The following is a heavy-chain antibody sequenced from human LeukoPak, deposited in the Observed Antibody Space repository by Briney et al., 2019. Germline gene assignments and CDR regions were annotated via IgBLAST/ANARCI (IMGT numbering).Heavy chain of an antibody. V-gene: IGHV4-34*01. CDR3: ARRIVVPAAMVYYYYYYMDV. CDR2: INHSGST. J-gene: IGHJ6*03. CDR1: GGSFSGYY. Sequence: PSETLSPTCAVYGGSFSGYYWSWIRQPPGKGLEWIGEINHSGSTNYNPSLKSRVTISVDTSKNQFSLKLSSVTAADTAVYYCARRIVVPAAMVYYYYYYMDVWGKGTTVTISS. D-gene: IGHD2-2*01.